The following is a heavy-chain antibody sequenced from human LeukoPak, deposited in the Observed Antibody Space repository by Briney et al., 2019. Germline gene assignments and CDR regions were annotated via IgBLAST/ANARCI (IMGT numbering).Heavy chain of an antibody. CDR2: MNPNSGNT. CDR3: SRGFGELPLDAFDI. J-gene: IGHJ3*02. V-gene: IGHV1-8*03. D-gene: IGHD1-26*01. Sequence: ASVKVSCKASGYTFTSYDINWVRQATGQGLEWMGWMNPNSGNTGYAQKFQGRVTITRNTSISTAYMELSSLRSEDTAVYYCSRGFGELPLDAFDIWGQGTMVTVSS. CDR1: GYTFTSYD.